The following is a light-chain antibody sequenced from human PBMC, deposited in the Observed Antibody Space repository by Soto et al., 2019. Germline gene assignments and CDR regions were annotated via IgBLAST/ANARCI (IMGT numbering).Light chain of an antibody. Sequence: DIQLTQSPSFLSASVGDRVTITCRASQGISSYLAWYQQKPGKAPKLLIYAASTLQSGVPSRFSGSGSGTDFALTITSLQAEDFATNYCQQLRMYPSTFGGGTKVDI. V-gene: IGKV1-9*01. CDR3: QQLRMYPST. CDR2: AAS. J-gene: IGKJ4*01. CDR1: QGISSY.